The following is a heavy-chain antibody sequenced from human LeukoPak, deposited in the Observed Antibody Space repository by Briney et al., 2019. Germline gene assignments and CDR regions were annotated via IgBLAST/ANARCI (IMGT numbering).Heavy chain of an antibody. CDR3: ARLSGGLNFDY. V-gene: IGHV3-9*01. Sequence: GGSLRLSCAASGFTFDDDAMHWVRQAPGKGLEWVSGISWNRGSIGYADSVKGRFTISRDNAKNSLYLQMNSLRAEDTALYYCARLSGGLNFDYWGQGTPVTVSS. J-gene: IGHJ4*02. CDR1: GFTFDDDA. CDR2: ISWNRGSI. D-gene: IGHD3-16*01.